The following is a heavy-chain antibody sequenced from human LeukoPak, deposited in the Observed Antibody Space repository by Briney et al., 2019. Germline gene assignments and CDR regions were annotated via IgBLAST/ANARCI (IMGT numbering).Heavy chain of an antibody. D-gene: IGHD3-3*01. CDR3: ARDMAGFWSGSQCDY. CDR1: GLTFSSHW. V-gene: IGHV3-7*01. J-gene: IGHJ4*02. CDR2: IKQDGSEK. Sequence: GGPLRLSCAASGLTFSSHWMSWVGQAPGKGLAWVANIKQDGSEKYYVDSVKGRFTISRDNAKNSLDLQMNSLRAEDTAVYYCARDMAGFWSGSQCDYWGQGTLVTVSS.